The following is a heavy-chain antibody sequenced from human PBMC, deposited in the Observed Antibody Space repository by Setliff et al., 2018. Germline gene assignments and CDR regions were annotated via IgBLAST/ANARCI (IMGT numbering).Heavy chain of an antibody. D-gene: IGHD3-3*01. CDR3: ARGVTGYNFWSGDRYYMDV. CDR1: GGSFSGYY. V-gene: IGHV4-34*01. J-gene: IGHJ6*03. CDR2: INHSGST. Sequence: SETLSLTCAVYGGSFSGYYWSWIRQPPGEGLEWIGEINHSGSTNYNPALKSRVTISVDTSKNQFSLKLSSVTAADTAVYYCARGVTGYNFWSGDRYYMDVWGKGTTVTVSS.